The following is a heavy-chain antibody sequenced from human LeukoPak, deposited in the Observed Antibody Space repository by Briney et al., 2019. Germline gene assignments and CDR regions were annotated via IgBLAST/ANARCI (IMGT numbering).Heavy chain of an antibody. CDR3: ARAFPSRITMIVVVTPHYFDY. CDR1: GGSISSSSYY. CDR2: IYYNGDT. V-gene: IGHV4-39*01. Sequence: SETLSLTCTVSGGSISSSSYYWGWIRQPPGKGLEWIGSIYYNGDTYYHPSLKSRVIISVDTSKNQFSLKLSSVTAADTAVYYCARAFPSRITMIVVVTPHYFDYWGQGTLVTVSS. J-gene: IGHJ4*02. D-gene: IGHD3-22*01.